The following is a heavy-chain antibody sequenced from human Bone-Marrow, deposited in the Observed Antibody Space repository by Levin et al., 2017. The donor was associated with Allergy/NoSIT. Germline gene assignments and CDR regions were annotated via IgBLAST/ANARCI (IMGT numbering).Heavy chain of an antibody. V-gene: IGHV4-30-4*01. CDR3: ARVMADSYDYHAMDV. CDR2: IYYSGYT. Sequence: SETLSLTCTVSDGSISSSDYQWSWIRQPPGKGLEWIGYIYYSGYTYYNPSLTSRLTISIDTSKNQFSLKLTSVTAADTAVYYCARVMADSYDYHAMDVWGQGTTVTVSS. J-gene: IGHJ6*02. D-gene: IGHD2-8*01. CDR1: DGSISSSDYQ.